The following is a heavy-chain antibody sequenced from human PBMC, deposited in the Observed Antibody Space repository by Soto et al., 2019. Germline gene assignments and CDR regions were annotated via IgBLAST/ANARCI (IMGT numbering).Heavy chain of an antibody. CDR2: IYSGGST. D-gene: IGHD6-6*01. J-gene: IGHJ4*02. Sequence: PGGSLRLSCAASGFTVSSNYMSWVRQAPGKGLECVSVIYSGGSTYYADSVKGRFTISRDNSKNTLYLQMNSLRADDTAVYYCAKRPLAARHTDYWGQGTLVTVSS. CDR1: GFTVSSNY. CDR3: AKRPLAARHTDY. V-gene: IGHV3-66*04.